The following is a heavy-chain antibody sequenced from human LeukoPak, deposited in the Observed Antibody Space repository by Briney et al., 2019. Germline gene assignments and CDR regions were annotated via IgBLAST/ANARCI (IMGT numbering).Heavy chain of an antibody. CDR2: ISGSGGST. J-gene: IGHJ6*02. CDR1: GFTFSSYA. D-gene: IGHD3-3*01. Sequence: GGSLRLSCAASGFTFSSYAMSWVRQAPGKGLEWVSAISGSGGSTYYADSVKGRFTISRDNSKNTPYLQMNSLRAEDTAVYYCATYYDFWSGPWGYGMDVWGQGTTVTVSS. CDR3: ATYYDFWSGPWGYGMDV. V-gene: IGHV3-23*01.